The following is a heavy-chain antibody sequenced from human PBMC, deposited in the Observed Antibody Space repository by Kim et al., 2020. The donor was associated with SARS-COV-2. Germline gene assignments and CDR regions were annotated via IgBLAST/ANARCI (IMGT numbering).Heavy chain of an antibody. CDR1: GGSISSSSYY. D-gene: IGHD1-26*01. CDR2: IYYSGST. V-gene: IGHV4-39*01. Sequence: SETLSLTCTVSGGSISSSSYYWGWIRQPPGKGLEWIGSIYYSGSTYYNPSLKSRVTISVDTSKNQFSLKLSSVTAADTAVYYCARLNSGSYLISGEWGQGTLVTVSS. J-gene: IGHJ4*02. CDR3: ARLNSGSYLISGE.